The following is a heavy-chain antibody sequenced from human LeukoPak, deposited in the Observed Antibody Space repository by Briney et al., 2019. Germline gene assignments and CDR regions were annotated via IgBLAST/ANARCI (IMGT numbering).Heavy chain of an antibody. D-gene: IGHD1-26*01. CDR1: GGSVDSSDYY. V-gene: IGHV4-61*08. CDR2: IYTSGST. Sequence: SETLSLTCTVSGGSVDSSDYYWTWIRQPPGKGLEWIGRIYTSGSTNYNPSLKSRVTMSVDTSKNQFSLKLSSVTAADTAVYYCARVDRGAVDYWGQGTLVTVSS. J-gene: IGHJ4*02. CDR3: ARVDRGAVDY.